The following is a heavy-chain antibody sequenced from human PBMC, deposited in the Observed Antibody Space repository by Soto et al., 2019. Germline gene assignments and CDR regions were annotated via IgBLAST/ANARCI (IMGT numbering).Heavy chain of an antibody. CDR2: ISGSGGGT. D-gene: IGHD3-10*01. Sequence: PGGSLRLSCAASGFTFSNYAMSWVRQAPGKGLEWVSGISGSGGGTYNADSVRGRFTISRDNSKNTLYLQMNSLRAEDTALYYCAKDQATVRSGLDYWGQGTLVTVSS. CDR3: AKDQATVRSGLDY. J-gene: IGHJ4*02. CDR1: GFTFSNYA. V-gene: IGHV3-23*01.